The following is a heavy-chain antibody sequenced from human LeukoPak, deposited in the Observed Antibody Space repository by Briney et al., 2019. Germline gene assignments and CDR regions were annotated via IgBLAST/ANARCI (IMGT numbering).Heavy chain of an antibody. CDR1: GFTFSSYG. Sequence: GGSLRLSCAASGFTFSSYGMHWVRQAPGKGLEWVAVISYDGSNKYYADSVKGRFTISRDNSKNTLYLQMNSLRAEDTAVYYCARGLGYSGYDDYWGQGTLVTVSS. V-gene: IGHV3-30*03. CDR2: ISYDGSNK. CDR3: ARGLGYSGYDDY. D-gene: IGHD5-12*01. J-gene: IGHJ4*02.